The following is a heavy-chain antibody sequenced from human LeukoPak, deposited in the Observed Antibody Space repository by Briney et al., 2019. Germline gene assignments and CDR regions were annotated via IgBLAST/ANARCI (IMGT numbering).Heavy chain of an antibody. J-gene: IGHJ4*02. CDR2: IDDSGST. Sequence: PSETLSLTCSVSTNSMKNFFWSWVRQPPGKGLEWIGYIDDSGSTSYNPSLKSRVTISIDTSKNQFSLRLTSVAAADTAIYFCARGLSRARRESDYWGQGTLVTVSS. CDR1: TNSMKNFF. V-gene: IGHV4-59*01. CDR3: ARGLSRARRESDY.